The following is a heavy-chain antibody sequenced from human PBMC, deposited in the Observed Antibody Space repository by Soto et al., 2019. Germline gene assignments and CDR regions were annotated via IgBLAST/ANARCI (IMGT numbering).Heavy chain of an antibody. J-gene: IGHJ3*02. V-gene: IGHV4-31*03. CDR3: ARDRGGISSGWDDAFDI. CDR1: GGSISSGGYY. CDR2: IYYSGST. Sequence: QVQLQESGPGLVKPSQTLSLTCTVSGGSISSGGYYWSWIRQHPGKGLEWIGYIYYSGSTYYNPSLKSRVTISVDTSKNQVSLKLSSVTAADTAVYYCARDRGGISSGWDDAFDIWGQGTMVTVSS. D-gene: IGHD6-19*01.